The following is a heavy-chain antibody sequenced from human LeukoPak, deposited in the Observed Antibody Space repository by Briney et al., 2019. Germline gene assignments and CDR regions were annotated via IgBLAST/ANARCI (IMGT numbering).Heavy chain of an antibody. V-gene: IGHV4-34*01. Sequence: PSETLSLTCAVYGGSFSGYYWSWIRQPPGKGLEWIGEINHSRSTNYNPSLKSRVTISVDTSKNQFSLKLSSVTAADTAVYYCARGHPGDTATDYWGQGTLVTVSS. CDR2: INHSRST. D-gene: IGHD5-18*01. CDR1: GGSFSGYY. J-gene: IGHJ4*02. CDR3: ARGHPGDTATDY.